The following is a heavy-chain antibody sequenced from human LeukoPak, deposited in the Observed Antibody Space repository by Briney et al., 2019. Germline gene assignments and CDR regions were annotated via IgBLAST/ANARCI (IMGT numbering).Heavy chain of an antibody. CDR2: INPSGGST. D-gene: IGHD6-6*01. CDR3: ARDRGTTSSAGYYFDT. V-gene: IGHV1-46*01. CDR1: GYTFTSYY. J-gene: IGHJ4*02. Sequence: GASVKVSCKASGYTFTSYYMHWVRQAPGQGLEWMGIINPSGGSTSYAQKFQGRVTMTRDTSTSTVYMELSSLRAEDTAVYYCARDRGTTSSAGYYFDTWGQGALVTVSS.